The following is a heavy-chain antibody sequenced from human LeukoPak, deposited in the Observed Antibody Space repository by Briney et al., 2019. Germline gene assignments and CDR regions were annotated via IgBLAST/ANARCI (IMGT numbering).Heavy chain of an antibody. J-gene: IGHJ3*02. CDR2: IPYDGRNK. V-gene: IGHV3-30*04. D-gene: IGHD2-15*01. Sequence: GGSLRLSCAASGFXFSSYAIHWVRQAPGKGLEWVAVIPYDGRNKYYAYSVKGRFTISRDNSKNTLYLQMNSLRAEDTAVYYCAREVEAFDIWGQGTMVTVSS. CDR3: AREVEAFDI. CDR1: GFXFSSYA.